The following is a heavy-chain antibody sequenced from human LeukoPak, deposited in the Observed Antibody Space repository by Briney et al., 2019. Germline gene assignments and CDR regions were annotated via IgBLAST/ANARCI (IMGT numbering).Heavy chain of an antibody. CDR2: ISYQGSNE. CDR3: AKIHSGYEPPKEYYGMDV. V-gene: IGHV3-30*18. Sequence: GGTLRLSCIASGFSFSVFGMHWVPEAPGKGLEWVVVISYQGSNEYYADSAKGRFTIFRDNSKNTLYMQVNSLKSEDTAVDYCAKIHSGYEPPKEYYGMDVWGKGTTVTVSS. J-gene: IGHJ6*04. CDR1: GFSFSVFG. D-gene: IGHD5-12*01.